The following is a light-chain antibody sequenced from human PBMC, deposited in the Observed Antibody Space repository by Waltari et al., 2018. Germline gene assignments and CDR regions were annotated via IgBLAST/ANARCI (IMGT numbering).Light chain of an antibody. J-gene: IGKJ4*01. CDR3: QQYNDWPPLT. V-gene: IGKV3-15*01. CDR1: QSVSRF. CDR2: GAS. Sequence: EVVMTQSPATLSVSPGERVTLSCRASQSVSRFVAWYQQKPGQAPRLLIYGASTRATGIPARFSGSGSGTEFTLTISSLQSEDFAVYYCQQYNDWPPLTFGGGTKLGIK.